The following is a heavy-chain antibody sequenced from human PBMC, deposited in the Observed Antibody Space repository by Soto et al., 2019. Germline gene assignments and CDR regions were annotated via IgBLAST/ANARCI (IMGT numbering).Heavy chain of an antibody. J-gene: IGHJ6*02. Sequence: PGGSLRLSCAASGFTFSSYAMHWVRQAPGKGLEWVAVISYDGSNKYHADSVKGRFTISRDNSKNTLYLQMNSLRAEDTAVYYCARGGSGWYKDGMDVWGQGTTVTVSS. CDR3: ARGGSGWYKDGMDV. D-gene: IGHD6-19*01. CDR2: ISYDGSNK. CDR1: GFTFSSYA. V-gene: IGHV3-30*16.